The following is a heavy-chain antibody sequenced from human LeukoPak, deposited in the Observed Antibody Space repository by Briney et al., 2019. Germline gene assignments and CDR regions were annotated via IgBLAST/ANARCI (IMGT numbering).Heavy chain of an antibody. CDR1: GGTFSSYA. Sequence: SVKVSCKASGGTFSSYAISWVRQAPGQGLEWMGGIIPIFGTANYAQKFQGRVTITADESTSTAYMELSSLRSEDTAVYYCATSGSYWYYFDYWGQGTLVTVSS. J-gene: IGHJ4*02. CDR3: ATSGSYWYYFDY. D-gene: IGHD1-26*01. CDR2: IIPIFGTA. V-gene: IGHV1-69*13.